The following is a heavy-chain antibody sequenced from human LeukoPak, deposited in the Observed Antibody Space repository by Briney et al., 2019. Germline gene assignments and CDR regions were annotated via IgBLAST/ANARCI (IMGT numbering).Heavy chain of an antibody. J-gene: IGHJ5*02. CDR3: AKDPTSADILTGYYT. CDR1: GFTFSSYA. D-gene: IGHD3-9*01. V-gene: IGHV3-23*01. CDR2: ISGSGGST. Sequence: GGSLRLSCAASGFTFSSYAMSWVRQAPGKGLEWVSAISGSGGSTYYADSVKGRFTISRDNSKNTLYLQMNSLRAEDTAVYYCAKDPTSADILTGYYTWGQGTLVTVSS.